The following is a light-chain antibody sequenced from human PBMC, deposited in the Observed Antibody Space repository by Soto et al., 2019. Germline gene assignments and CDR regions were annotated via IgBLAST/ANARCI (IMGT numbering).Light chain of an antibody. CDR1: QGISSY. J-gene: IGKJ4*01. CDR2: AAS. Sequence: DIQLTQSPSFLSASVGDRVTITCRASQGISSYLAWYQQKPGKAPKLLIYAASTLQSGVPSRFSGSGSGTEFTLTIIRLQPEDFATYYCQQLNSYPALTFGGGTKVEIK. V-gene: IGKV1-9*01. CDR3: QQLNSYPALT.